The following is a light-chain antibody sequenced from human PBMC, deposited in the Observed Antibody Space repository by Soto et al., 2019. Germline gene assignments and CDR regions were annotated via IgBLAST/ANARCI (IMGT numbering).Light chain of an antibody. J-gene: IGLJ1*01. CDR3: SSYAGSYPHV. Sequence: QSVLTQPRSVSGSPGQSVTISCTGTSSDVGTYTYVSWYQQHPGKAPKLIIYDVIKRPSGVPDRFSGSKSGNTASLTISGLQAEDGADYSCSSYAGSYPHVFGPGTKLTVL. CDR2: DVI. V-gene: IGLV2-11*01. CDR1: SSDVGTYTY.